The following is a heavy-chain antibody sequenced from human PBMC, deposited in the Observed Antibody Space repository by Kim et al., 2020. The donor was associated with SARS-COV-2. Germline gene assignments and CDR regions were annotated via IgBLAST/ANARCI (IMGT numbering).Heavy chain of an antibody. CDR3: ARDGGILTAAGGHFDY. CDR1: GGSISSGGYY. V-gene: IGHV4-31*03. D-gene: IGHD3-9*01. J-gene: IGHJ4*02. CDR2: IYYSGST. Sequence: SETLSLTCTVSGGSISSGGYYWSWIRQHPGKGLEWIGYIYYSGSTYYNPSLKSRVTISVDTSKNQFSLKLSSVTAADTAVYYCARDGGILTAAGGHFDYWGQGTLVTVSS.